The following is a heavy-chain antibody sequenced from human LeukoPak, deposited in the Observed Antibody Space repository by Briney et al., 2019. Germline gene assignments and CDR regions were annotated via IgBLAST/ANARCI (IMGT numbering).Heavy chain of an antibody. J-gene: IGHJ5*01. Sequence: PSQTLSLTCTVSGYAITSGGFSWNWIRQPPGKGLEWIGCIYDRGPAYYNPSLKSRFTISVDRPKDQFFLNVTSLTAADTAVYYCARSRQASGLFNSWGQGTLVVVSS. CDR3: ARSRQASGLFNS. CDR2: IYDRGPA. D-gene: IGHD3-10*01. CDR1: GYAITSGGFS. V-gene: IGHV4-30-2*01.